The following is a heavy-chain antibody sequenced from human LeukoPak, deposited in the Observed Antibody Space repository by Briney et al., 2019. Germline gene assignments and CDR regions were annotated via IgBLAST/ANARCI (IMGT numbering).Heavy chain of an antibody. J-gene: IGHJ5*02. CDR1: GGSISSGSYY. CDR2: IYTSGNT. CDR3: ARAPIVVVATGWFDP. Sequence: SETLSLTCTVSGGSISSGSYYWSWIRQPAGKGLEWIGRIYTSGNTNYNPSLKSRVTISVDTSKNQFSLKLSSVTAADTAVYYCARAPIVVVATGWFDPWGQGTLVTVSS. V-gene: IGHV4-61*02. D-gene: IGHD2-15*01.